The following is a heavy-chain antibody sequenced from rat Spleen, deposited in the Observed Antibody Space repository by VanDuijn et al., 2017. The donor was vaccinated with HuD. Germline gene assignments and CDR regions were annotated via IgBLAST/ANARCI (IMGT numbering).Heavy chain of an antibody. CDR2: ISYSGGT. J-gene: IGHJ2*01. D-gene: IGHD1-12*02. Sequence: EVQLQESGPGLVKPSQSLSLTCSVTGYSITSNYWGWIRKFPGNKMEWMGYISYSGGTSYNPSLKSRISITRDTSKNQFFLQLNSVTTEDTATYYCAATEYYAGSYYFHYWGQGVMVTVSS. CDR3: AATEYYAGSYYFHY. CDR1: GYSITSNY. V-gene: IGHV3-1*01.